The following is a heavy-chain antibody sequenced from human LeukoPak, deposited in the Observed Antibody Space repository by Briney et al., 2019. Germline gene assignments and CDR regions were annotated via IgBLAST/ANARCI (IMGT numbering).Heavy chain of an antibody. D-gene: IGHD3-22*01. CDR3: ARDPDYNDSA. CDR2: IYSGGST. J-gene: IGHJ4*02. CDR1: GFTVSSNH. V-gene: IGHV3-53*01. Sequence: GGSLRLSCAASGFTVSSNHMSWVRQAPGKGLEWVSVIYSGGSTYYADSVKGRFTISRDNSKNTLYLQMNSLRADDTAVYYCARDPDYNDSAWGQGTLVTVSS.